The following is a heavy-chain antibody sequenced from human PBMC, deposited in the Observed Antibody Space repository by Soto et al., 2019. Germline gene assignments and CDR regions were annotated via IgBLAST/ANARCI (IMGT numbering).Heavy chain of an antibody. CDR2: INHSGST. V-gene: IGHV4-34*01. J-gene: IGHJ6*03. D-gene: IGHD3-3*01. CDR3: ARGERDFGVVNYYYYYMDV. CDR1: GGSFSGYY. Sequence: SETLSLTCAVYGGSFSGYYWSWIRQPPGKGLEWIGEINHSGSTNYNPSLESRVTISVDTSKNQFSLKLSSVTAADTAVYYCARGERDFGVVNYYYYYMDVWGKGTTVTVSS.